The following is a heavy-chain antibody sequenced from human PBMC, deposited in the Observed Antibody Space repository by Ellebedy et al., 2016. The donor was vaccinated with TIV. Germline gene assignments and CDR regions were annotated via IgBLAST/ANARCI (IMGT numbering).Heavy chain of an antibody. CDR3: ARVGYQVVFDY. D-gene: IGHD5-18*01. J-gene: IGHJ4*02. V-gene: IGHV4-59*01. CDR1: GGSISSYY. Sequence: MPSETLSLTCIVSGGSISSYYWSWIRQPPGKGLEWIGYIYYSGSTNYNPSLKSRVTISVDTSKNQFSLKLSSVTAADTAVYYCARVGYQVVFDYWGQGTLVTVSS. CDR2: IYYSGST.